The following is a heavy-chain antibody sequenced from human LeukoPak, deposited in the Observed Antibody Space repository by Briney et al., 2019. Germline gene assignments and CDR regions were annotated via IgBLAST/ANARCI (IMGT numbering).Heavy chain of an antibody. CDR3: ATTTKWELLYYFDY. CDR1: GYTFTGYY. Sequence: GASVKVSCKASGYTFTGYYMHWVRLAPGQGLEWMGWINPNSGGTNYAQKFQGRVTMTRDTSISTAYMELSRLRSDDTAVYYCATTTKWELLYYFDYWGQGTLVTVSS. V-gene: IGHV1-2*02. J-gene: IGHJ4*02. CDR2: INPNSGGT. D-gene: IGHD1-26*01.